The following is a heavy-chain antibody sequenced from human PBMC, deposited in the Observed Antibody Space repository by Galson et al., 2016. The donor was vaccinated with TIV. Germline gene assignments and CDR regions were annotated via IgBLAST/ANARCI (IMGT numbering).Heavy chain of an antibody. CDR2: IHSSGIT. CDR3: ARLFFFDTRNVLVGVFDV. D-gene: IGHD3-22*01. Sequence: TLSLTCDVSGGSINSAGYYWSWLRQQSGEGLEWIAYIHSSGITYYNPSLKSRVTLSVESSESQFSLNLSSVTAAVTAVYFCARLFFFDTRNVLVGVFDVGGHGTMVSVSA. J-gene: IGHJ3*01. CDR1: GGSINSAGYY. V-gene: IGHV4-31*11.